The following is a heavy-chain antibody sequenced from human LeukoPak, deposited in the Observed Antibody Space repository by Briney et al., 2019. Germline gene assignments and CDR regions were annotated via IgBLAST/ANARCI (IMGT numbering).Heavy chain of an antibody. CDR1: GGSIHSY. CDR2: IYYSGST. D-gene: IGHD2-2*01. Sequence: KTSETLSLTCTVSGGSIHSYWSWIRQPAGKGLEWIGSIYYSGSTYYNPSLKSRVTISVDTSKNQFSLKLSSVTAADTAVYYCARRRGGYCSSTSCYYSNSRNWFDPWGQGTLVTVSS. J-gene: IGHJ5*02. V-gene: IGHV4-59*04. CDR3: ARRRGGYCSSTSCYYSNSRNWFDP.